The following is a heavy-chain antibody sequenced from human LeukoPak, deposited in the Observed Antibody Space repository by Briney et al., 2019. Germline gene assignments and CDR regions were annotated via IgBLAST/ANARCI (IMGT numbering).Heavy chain of an antibody. J-gene: IGHJ3*02. Sequence: SETLSLTCTVSGGSISSYYWSWIRQPAGKGLEWIGRIYTSGSTNYNPSLKSRVTMSVDTSKNQFSLKLSSVTAADTAVYYCARSYARTVTPLDAFDIWGQGTMVTVSS. CDR1: GGSISSYY. CDR2: IYTSGST. D-gene: IGHD4-11*01. CDR3: ARSYARTVTPLDAFDI. V-gene: IGHV4-4*07.